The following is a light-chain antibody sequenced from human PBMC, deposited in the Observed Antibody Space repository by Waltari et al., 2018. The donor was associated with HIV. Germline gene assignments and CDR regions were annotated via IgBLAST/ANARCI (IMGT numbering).Light chain of an antibody. J-gene: IGKJ4*01. CDR2: DAS. CDR1: QTVSTY. V-gene: IGKV3-11*01. CDR3: QQRSSWPLT. Sequence: DIVLTQSPGTLSLFPGERATLSCRASQTVSTYLAWYQQKPGQAPRLLIYDASNRATGIPAMFSGSGSGTDFTLTISSLEPEDFAIYYCQQRSSWPLTFGGGTKVEI.